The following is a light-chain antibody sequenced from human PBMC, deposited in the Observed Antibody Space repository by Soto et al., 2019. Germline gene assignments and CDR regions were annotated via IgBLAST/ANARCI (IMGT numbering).Light chain of an antibody. J-gene: IGKJ4*01. CDR3: QQYNYWPPVT. CDR2: GAS. Sequence: EIVMTQSPATLSVSPGERATLSCRASQTISSDLAWYQQKPGQAPRLLIYGASTRATGIPARFSGSGSGTEFTLTISNLQSEDFAVYYCQQYNYWPPVTFGGGTKVEI. CDR1: QTISSD. V-gene: IGKV3-15*01.